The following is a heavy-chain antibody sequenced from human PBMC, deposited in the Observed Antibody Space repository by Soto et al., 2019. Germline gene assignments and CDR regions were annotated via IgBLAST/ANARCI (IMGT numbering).Heavy chain of an antibody. Sequence: QITLKESGPTLVKPTQTLTLTCTFSGFSLSTSGVGVGWIRQPPGKALEWLALIYWDDDKRYSPSLKSRLTITKDTSKKQVVLTMTNMDPVDTATYFCTHSRCGGECLQSYSSHYYYGMDVWGQGTTVTVSS. J-gene: IGHJ6*02. CDR1: GFSLSTSGVG. V-gene: IGHV2-5*02. CDR3: THSRCGGECLQSYSSHYYYGMDV. D-gene: IGHD2-21*01. CDR2: IYWDDDK.